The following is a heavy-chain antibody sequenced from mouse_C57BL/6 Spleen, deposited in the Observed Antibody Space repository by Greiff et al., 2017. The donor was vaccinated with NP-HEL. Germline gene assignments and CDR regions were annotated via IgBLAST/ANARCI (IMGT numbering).Heavy chain of an antibody. CDR1: GFTFSSYG. CDR3: ARHWLRLLYAMDY. D-gene: IGHD3-2*02. J-gene: IGHJ4*01. V-gene: IGHV5-6*01. Sequence: EVQLVESGGDLVKPGGSLKLSCAASGFTFSSYGMSWVRQTPDKRLEWVATISSGGSYTYYPDSVKGRFTISRDNAKNTLYLQMSSLKSEDTAMYYCARHWLRLLYAMDYWGQGTSVTVSS. CDR2: ISSGGSYT.